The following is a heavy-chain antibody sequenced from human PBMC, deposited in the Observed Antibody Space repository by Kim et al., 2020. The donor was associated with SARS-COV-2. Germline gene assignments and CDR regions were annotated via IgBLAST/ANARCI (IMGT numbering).Heavy chain of an antibody. Sequence: SETLSLTCAVSGGSVSSGTYYWSWIRQPPGKGLEWIGLISNTGSTNYNPSLKSRVTISVDTSKNQLSLKLTSVTAADTAVYYGTGGSGWLTDVWGRGPLV. D-gene: IGHD3-10*01. CDR3: TGGSGWLTDV. CDR1: GGSVSSGTYY. CDR2: ISNTGST. V-gene: IGHV4-61*01. J-gene: IGHJ2*01.